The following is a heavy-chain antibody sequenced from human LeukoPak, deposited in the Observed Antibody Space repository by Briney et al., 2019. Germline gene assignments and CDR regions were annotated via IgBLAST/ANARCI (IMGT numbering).Heavy chain of an antibody. CDR1: GFTFSDYY. D-gene: IGHD6-13*01. Sequence: GVSLRLSCAASGFTFSDYYMSWIRQAPGKELERVSYISTGGTTKSYADSVKGRFTISRDNAKNSLYLQMNSLRAEDTAVYYCARVGSLAAAGTVDYWGQGTLVTVSS. CDR2: ISTGGTTK. CDR3: ARVGSLAAAGTVDY. V-gene: IGHV3-11*01. J-gene: IGHJ4*02.